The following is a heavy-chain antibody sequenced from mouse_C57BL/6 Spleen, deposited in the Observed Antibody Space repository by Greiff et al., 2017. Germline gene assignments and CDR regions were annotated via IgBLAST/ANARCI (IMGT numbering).Heavy chain of an antibody. D-gene: IGHD1-1*01. Sequence: QVQLQQSGAELVKPGASVKMSCKASGYTFTTYPIEWMKQNHGKSLEWIGNFHPYNDDTKYNDKFKGKATLTVEKSSSTVYLELSRLTSDNSSVYYCARGVTTVVDEYFDYWGQGTTLTVSS. V-gene: IGHV1-47*01. J-gene: IGHJ2*01. CDR1: GYTFTTYP. CDR2: FHPYNDDT. CDR3: ARGVTTVVDEYFDY.